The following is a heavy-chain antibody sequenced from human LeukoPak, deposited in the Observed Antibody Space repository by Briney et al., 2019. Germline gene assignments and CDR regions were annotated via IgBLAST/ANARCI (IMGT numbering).Heavy chain of an antibody. CDR2: INPNSGGT. CDR3: ARASTPSYSGSHVTI. D-gene: IGHD6-13*01. J-gene: IGHJ3*02. CDR1: GYTFTGYY. V-gene: IGHV1-2*04. Sequence: ASVKVSCKASGYTFTGYYMHWVRQAPGQGLEWMGWINPNSGGTNYAQKFQGWVTMTRDTSISTAYMELSRLRSDDTAVYYCARASTPSYSGSHVTIWGQGTMVTVSS.